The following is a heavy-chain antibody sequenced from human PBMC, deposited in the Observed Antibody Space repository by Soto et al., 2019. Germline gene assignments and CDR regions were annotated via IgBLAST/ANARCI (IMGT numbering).Heavy chain of an antibody. D-gene: IGHD6-19*01. Sequence: SVKVSCKASGGTFSSYAISWVRQAPGQGLEWMGGIIPIFGTANYAQKFQGRVTITADKSTSTAYMELSSLRSEDTAVYYCASERIAVAGKLYYYYGMDVWGQGTAVTVSS. V-gene: IGHV1-69*06. CDR2: IIPIFGTA. CDR3: ASERIAVAGKLYYYYGMDV. CDR1: GGTFSSYA. J-gene: IGHJ6*02.